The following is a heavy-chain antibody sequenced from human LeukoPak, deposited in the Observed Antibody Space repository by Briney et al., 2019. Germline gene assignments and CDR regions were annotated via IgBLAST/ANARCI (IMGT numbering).Heavy chain of an antibody. Sequence: PGGSLRLSCAASGFTLSSYGMSWVRQAPGKGLEWVSAISGSGGSTYYADSVKGRFTISRDNSKNTLYLQMNSLRAEDTAVYYCADPHAYSSGSYWGQGTLVTVSS. D-gene: IGHD6-19*01. CDR2: ISGSGGST. V-gene: IGHV3-23*01. J-gene: IGHJ4*02. CDR1: GFTLSSYG. CDR3: ADPHAYSSGSY.